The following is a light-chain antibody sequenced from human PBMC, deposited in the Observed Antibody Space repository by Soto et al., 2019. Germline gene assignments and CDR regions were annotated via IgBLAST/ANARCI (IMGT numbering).Light chain of an antibody. CDR2: WAS. CDR1: QSVLYSSNNKNY. Sequence: DIVMTQSPDSLAVSLGERATINCKSSQSVLYSSNNKNYLTWYQQRPGQPPKLLISWASTRESGVPDRFSGSGSGTDFTLTISSLQADDVAVYYCQQYYSAPFTFGPGTKVDIK. V-gene: IGKV4-1*01. J-gene: IGKJ3*01. CDR3: QQYYSAPFT.